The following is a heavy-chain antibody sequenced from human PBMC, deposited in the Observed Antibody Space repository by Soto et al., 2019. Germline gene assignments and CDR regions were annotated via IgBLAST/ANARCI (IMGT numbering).Heavy chain of an antibody. D-gene: IGHD3-10*01. V-gene: IGHV3-30*03. CDR2: ISYDGSNT. CDR1: GFPFTTYG. CDR3: VGGQYYFDY. J-gene: IGHJ4*02. Sequence: QVQLVESGGGVVQPGRSLRLSCAASGFPFTTYGMHWVRDGPGKGLEWVAVISYDGSNTYYADSVKGRFTISRDNSKNTLYLQMNSLRPEDTALYYCVGGQYYFDYRGQGTLVTVSS.